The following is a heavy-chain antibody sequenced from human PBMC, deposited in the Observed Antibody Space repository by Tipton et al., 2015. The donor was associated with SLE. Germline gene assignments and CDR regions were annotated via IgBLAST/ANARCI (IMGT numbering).Heavy chain of an antibody. CDR3: ARDTYTAYGWYFDL. CDR1: GGSISNYY. V-gene: IGHV4-4*07. J-gene: IGHJ2*01. CDR2: IYTSGNT. D-gene: IGHD3-16*01. Sequence: TLSLTCTVSGGSISNYYWSWIRQPAGKGLEWIGRIYTSGNTNYNPSLKSRVTMSVDTSKNQFSLKLSAVTAADTAVYFCARDTYTAYGWYFDLWGRGTLVTVSS.